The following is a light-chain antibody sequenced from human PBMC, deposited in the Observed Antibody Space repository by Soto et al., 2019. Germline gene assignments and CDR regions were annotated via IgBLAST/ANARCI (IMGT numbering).Light chain of an antibody. CDR3: QQYNNSPIT. J-gene: IGKJ5*01. CDR2: GAS. CDR1: QSVRSD. Sequence: IVMTQSPATLSLSPGERATLSCRASQSVRSDFAWYQQKPGQAPRLLIYGASSRAAGILDRFSGSGSGTDFTLTISSLQPEDFAVYCCQQYNNSPITFGQGTRLEIK. V-gene: IGKV3-15*01.